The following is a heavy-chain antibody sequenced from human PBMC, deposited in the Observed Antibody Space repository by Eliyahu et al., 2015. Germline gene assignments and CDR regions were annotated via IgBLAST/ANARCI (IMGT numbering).Heavy chain of an antibody. CDR2: ITSSSDTI. Sequence: EVQLVESGGGLVQPGGSLRXXCAASGFXFSSDTMNWVRQAPGKGLXWISYITSSSDTIYYADSVKGRFTVSRDNAKNSLYLQMNSLRAEDTAVYYCARFKALEWIPDDWGQGTLVTVSS. D-gene: IGHD3-3*01. CDR1: GFXFSSDT. CDR3: ARFKALEWIPDD. J-gene: IGHJ4*02. V-gene: IGHV3-48*04.